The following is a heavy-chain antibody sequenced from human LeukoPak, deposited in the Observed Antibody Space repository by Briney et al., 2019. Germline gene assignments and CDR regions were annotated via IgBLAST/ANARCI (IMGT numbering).Heavy chain of an antibody. CDR1: GGSISSSSYY. Sequence: ESSETLSLTCTVSGGSISSSSYYWGWIRQPPGKGLEWIASIYYTGSTYYNPSLKSRVTISVDTSKNQFSLKLSSVTAADTAVYYCARETSQKGAHYMDVWGKGTTVTISS. D-gene: IGHD3-16*01. CDR3: ARETSQKGAHYMDV. V-gene: IGHV4-39*07. J-gene: IGHJ6*03. CDR2: IYYTGST.